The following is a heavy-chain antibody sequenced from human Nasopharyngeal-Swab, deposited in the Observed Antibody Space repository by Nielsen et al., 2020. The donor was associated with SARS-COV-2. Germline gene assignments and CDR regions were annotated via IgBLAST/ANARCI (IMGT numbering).Heavy chain of an antibody. D-gene: IGHD6-19*01. Sequence: WIRQPPGKGLEWVSGISWNSGSIGYADSVKGRFTISRDNAKNSLYLQMNSLRAEDTALYYCAKAAVAGTCYYYYMDVWGKGTTVTVSS. CDR3: AKAAVAGTCYYYYMDV. CDR2: ISWNSGSI. V-gene: IGHV3-9*01. J-gene: IGHJ6*03.